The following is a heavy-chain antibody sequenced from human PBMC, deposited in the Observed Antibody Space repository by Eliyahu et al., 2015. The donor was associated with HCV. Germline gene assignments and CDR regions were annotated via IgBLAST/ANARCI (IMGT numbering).Heavy chain of an antibody. CDR2: IRSTAYGGTT. CDR1: GFTFGDYT. J-gene: IGHJ3*02. CDR3: TRDLTMIVVINEHAFDI. V-gene: IGHV3-49*03. D-gene: IGHD3-22*01. Sequence: EVQLVESGGDLVQPGRSLRLSCTASGFTFGDYTMNWFRQVPGKGLEWVSFIRSTAYGGTTEYAASVKGRFTISRDDSKSIAYLQMDRLKTEDTAVYYCTRDLTMIVVINEHAFDIWGQGTTVTVSS.